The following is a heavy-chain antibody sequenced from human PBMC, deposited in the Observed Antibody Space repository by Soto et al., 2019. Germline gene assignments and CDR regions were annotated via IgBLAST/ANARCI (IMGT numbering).Heavy chain of an antibody. V-gene: IGHV1-3*01. CDR1: GYTFTSYA. CDR3: ARAVAVAADFDY. Sequence: ASVKVSCKASGYTFTSYAMHWVRQAPGQRLEWMGWINAGNVNTKYSQKFQGRVTITRDTSASTAYMELSSLRSEDTAVYYCARAVAVAADFDYWGQGTLVTVSS. CDR2: INAGNVNT. D-gene: IGHD6-19*01. J-gene: IGHJ4*02.